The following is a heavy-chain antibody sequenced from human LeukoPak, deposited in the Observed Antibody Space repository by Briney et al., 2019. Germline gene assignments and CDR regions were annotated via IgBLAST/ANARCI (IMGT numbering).Heavy chain of an antibody. D-gene: IGHD1-1*01. Sequence: GASVKVSCKASGYTFTSYYIPWVRQAPGQGLEWMGWITPKSGGTNYAQKFQGRVTMTRDTSISTVYMELSGLRSDDTAVYYCTRGVLLLERGAFDIWGQGTMVTVSS. CDR1: GYTFTSYY. CDR3: TRGVLLLERGAFDI. V-gene: IGHV1-2*02. CDR2: ITPKSGGT. J-gene: IGHJ3*02.